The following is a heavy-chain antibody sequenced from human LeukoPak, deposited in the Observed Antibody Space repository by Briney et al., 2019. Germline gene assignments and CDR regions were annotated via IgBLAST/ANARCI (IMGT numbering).Heavy chain of an antibody. J-gene: IGHJ4*02. V-gene: IGHV1-18*01. D-gene: IGHD3-3*01. CDR2: ISAYNGNT. Sequence: ASVKVSCKASGYTFTSYGISWVPQVPGQGLEWMGWISAYNGNTNYAQKLQGRVTMTTDTSTSTAYMELRSLRSDDTDVCYCARGDYDFWSGYPYYFDYWVQGTLVTVSS. CDR1: GYTFTSYG. CDR3: ARGDYDFWSGYPYYFDY.